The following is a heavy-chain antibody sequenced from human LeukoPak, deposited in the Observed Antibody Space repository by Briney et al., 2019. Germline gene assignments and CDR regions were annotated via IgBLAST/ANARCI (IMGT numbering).Heavy chain of an antibody. CDR3: ARVGCSSTSCYEGYYYYGMDV. CDR2: INAGNGNT. V-gene: IGHV1-3*01. CDR1: GYAFTSYA. D-gene: IGHD2-2*01. J-gene: IGHJ6*02. Sequence: ASVKVSCKASGYAFTSYAMHWVRQAPGQRLEWMGWINAGNGNTKYSQRFQGRVTITRDTSASTAYMELSSLRSEDTAVYYCARVGCSSTSCYEGYYYYGMDVWGQGTTVTVSS.